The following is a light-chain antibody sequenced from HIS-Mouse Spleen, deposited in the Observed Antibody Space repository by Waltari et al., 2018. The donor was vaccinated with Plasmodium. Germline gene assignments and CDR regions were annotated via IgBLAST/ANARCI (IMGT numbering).Light chain of an antibody. CDR2: DAS. V-gene: IGKV3-11*01. Sequence: EIVLTQSPATLSLSPGARATLSCRARQSVSSYLAWYQQKPGQAPRLLIYDASNRATGIPARFSGSGSGTDFTLTISSLEPEDFAVYYCQQRSNWPITFGPGTKVDIK. CDR1: QSVSSY. J-gene: IGKJ3*01. CDR3: QQRSNWPIT.